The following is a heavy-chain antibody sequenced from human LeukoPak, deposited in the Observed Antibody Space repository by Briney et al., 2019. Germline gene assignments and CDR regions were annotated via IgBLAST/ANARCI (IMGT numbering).Heavy chain of an antibody. CDR2: ISGDGTNI. CDR3: ARERVTPFMDY. V-gene: IGHV3-48*01. Sequence: PGGSLRLSCAASGLTFSSYSMNWVRQAPGKGLEWISYISGDGTNIYYAHSVWGRFTISRDSAKNSLYLQMNSLMAEDTAVYYCARERVTPFMDYWGQGTLVTVSS. CDR1: GLTFSSYS. D-gene: IGHD2-21*02. J-gene: IGHJ4*02.